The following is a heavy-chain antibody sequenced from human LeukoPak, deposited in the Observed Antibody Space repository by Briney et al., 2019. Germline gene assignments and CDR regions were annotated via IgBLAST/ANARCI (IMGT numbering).Heavy chain of an antibody. J-gene: IGHJ5*02. D-gene: IGHD4-17*01. CDR1: GFTFRSYA. CDR3: AKDRGDYGDRLRFDP. Sequence: GGSLRLSCAASGFTFRSYAMSWVRQVPGKGLEWVSAISGSGGRTYYADSVKGRFTISRDNSKSTLYLQMNSLRAEDTAVYYCAKDRGDYGDRLRFDPWGQGTLVTVSS. CDR2: ISGSGGRT. V-gene: IGHV3-23*01.